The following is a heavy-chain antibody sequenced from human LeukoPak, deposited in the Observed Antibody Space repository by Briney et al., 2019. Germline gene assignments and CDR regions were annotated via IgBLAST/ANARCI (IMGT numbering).Heavy chain of an antibody. D-gene: IGHD2-15*01. V-gene: IGHV3-48*04. J-gene: IGHJ4*02. CDR3: ARDRGGSYSAIDY. Sequence: GGSLRLSCAASGFTSSSYSLNWVRQAPGKGLEWVSFISSSSIIIYYADSVKGRFTISRDNAEKSLYLQMNSLRAEDTAVYYCARDRGGSYSAIDYWGQGTLVTVSS. CDR2: ISSSSIII. CDR1: GFTSSSYS.